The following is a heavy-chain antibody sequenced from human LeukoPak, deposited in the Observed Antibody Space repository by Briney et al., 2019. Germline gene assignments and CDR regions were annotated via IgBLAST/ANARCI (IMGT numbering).Heavy chain of an antibody. Sequence: PSETLSLTCTVSGGSISSSSYYWGWIRQPPGKGLEWIGSIYYSGSTYYNPSLKSRVTISVDTSKNQFSLKLSSVTAADTAVYYRARLVRDGYDYYFDYWGQGTLVTVSS. CDR3: ARLVRDGYDYYFDY. CDR1: GGSISSSSYY. V-gene: IGHV4-39*01. J-gene: IGHJ4*02. D-gene: IGHD5-24*01. CDR2: IYYSGST.